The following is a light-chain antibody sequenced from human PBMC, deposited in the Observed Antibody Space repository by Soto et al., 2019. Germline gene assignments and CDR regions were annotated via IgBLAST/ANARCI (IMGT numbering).Light chain of an antibody. V-gene: IGKV3-20*01. Sequence: EIVLTQSPGTLSLSPGERVTLSCRASQSVSTTSLAWYQQKPGQAPRLLIYGASSKASGIPDRFSGSGSGTDFTPTISRLEPEDFAVYFCQQYGSSPTFGGGTKVEIK. J-gene: IGKJ4*01. CDR1: QSVSTTS. CDR2: GAS. CDR3: QQYGSSPT.